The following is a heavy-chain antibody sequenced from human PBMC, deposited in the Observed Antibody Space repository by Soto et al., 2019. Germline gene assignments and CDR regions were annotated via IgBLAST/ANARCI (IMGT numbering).Heavy chain of an antibody. CDR1: GGSVSSGGYY. Sequence: SETLSLTCTVSGGSVSSGGYYWGWIRQPPGKGLEWIGSISYSGNTNYNPSLKSRVTISLDTSKNQVSLKVSSVTAADTAVYYCARDRETGSKNSWFDPWGQGTLVTVSS. V-gene: IGHV4-61*08. CDR3: ARDRETGSKNSWFDP. CDR2: ISYSGNT. J-gene: IGHJ5*02. D-gene: IGHD1-1*01.